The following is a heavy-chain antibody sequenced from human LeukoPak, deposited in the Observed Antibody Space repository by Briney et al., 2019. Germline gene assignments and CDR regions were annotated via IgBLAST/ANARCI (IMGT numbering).Heavy chain of an antibody. D-gene: IGHD4-17*01. V-gene: IGHV3-30-3*01. Sequence: QPGRSLRLSCAASGFTFSSYAMHRVRQAPGKGLERVAVISYDGSNKYYADSVKGRFTISRDNSKNTLYLQMNSLRAEDTAVYYCARSLPVTTVSSLDYWGQGTLVTVSS. CDR3: ARSLPVTTVSSLDY. CDR1: GFTFSSYA. CDR2: ISYDGSNK. J-gene: IGHJ4*02.